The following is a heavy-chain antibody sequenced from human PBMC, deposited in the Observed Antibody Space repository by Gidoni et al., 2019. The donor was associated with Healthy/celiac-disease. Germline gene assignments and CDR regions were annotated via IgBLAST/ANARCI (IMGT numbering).Heavy chain of an antibody. CDR3: ARGGMVLWFGELPPAGGFDY. V-gene: IGHV3-30-3*01. CDR1: GFTFSSYA. J-gene: IGHJ4*02. Sequence: QVQLVESGGGVVQPGRSLRLSCAASGFTFSSYAMHWVRQAPGKGLEWVAVISYDGSNKYYADSVKGRFTISRDNSKNTLYLQMNSLRAEDTAVYYCARGGMVLWFGELPPAGGFDYWGQGTLVTVSS. D-gene: IGHD3-10*01. CDR2: ISYDGSNK.